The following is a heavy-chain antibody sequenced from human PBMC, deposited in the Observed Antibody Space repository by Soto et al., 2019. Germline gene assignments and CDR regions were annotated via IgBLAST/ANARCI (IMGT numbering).Heavy chain of an antibody. V-gene: IGHV3-33*01. CDR3: ASGPPSRGWYRNIDYYYGVDA. D-gene: IGHD6-19*01. Sequence: QVQLVETGGGVVQPGRSLRLSCVASGFTFSTHAMHWVRQAPGKGLEWVAVVWSDGNKQYYADSVMGRFTISRDNSRNTLYLQMNSPRAEDTALYFCASGPPSRGWYRNIDYYYGVDAWGQGTTVTVTS. J-gene: IGHJ6*02. CDR1: GFTFSTHA. CDR2: VWSDGNKQ.